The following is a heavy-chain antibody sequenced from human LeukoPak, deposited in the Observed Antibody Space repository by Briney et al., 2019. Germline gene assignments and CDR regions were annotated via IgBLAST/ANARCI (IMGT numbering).Heavy chain of an antibody. D-gene: IGHD3-22*01. CDR3: ANRSFYDISGYYIDY. CDR1: GFTFSSYA. CDR2: ISGSAVDT. Sequence: PGGSLRLSCAASGFTFSSYAMSWVRQAPGKGLEWVSGISGSAVDTYYADSVKGRFTISRDNSKNTLYLQMNRLRAGDTAVYYCANRSFYDISGYYIDYWGQGTLVTVSP. J-gene: IGHJ4*02. V-gene: IGHV3-23*01.